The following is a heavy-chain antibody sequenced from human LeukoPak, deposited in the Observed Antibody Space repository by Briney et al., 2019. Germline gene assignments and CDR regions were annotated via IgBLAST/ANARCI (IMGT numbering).Heavy chain of an antibody. CDR2: IYHSGST. CDR1: GGSISSGGYS. V-gene: IGHV4-30-2*02. Sequence: SETLSLTCAVSGGSISSGGYSWSWIRQPPGKGLEWIGYIYHSGSTYYNPSLKSRVTISVDRSKNQFSLKLSSVTAADTAVYYCATDRGGLDVWGKGTTITVSS. CDR3: ATDRGGLDV. J-gene: IGHJ6*04.